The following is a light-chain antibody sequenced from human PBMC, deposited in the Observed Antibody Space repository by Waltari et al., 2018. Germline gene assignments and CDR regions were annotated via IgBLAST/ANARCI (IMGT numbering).Light chain of an antibody. V-gene: IGLV1-47*01. J-gene: IGLJ3*02. CDR2: RNN. Sequence: QSVLTQPPSASGTPGQRVTISCSGTRSNIGSNYLYWYQQLPGTAPKLLIYRNNQRPAGCPDRFSGSKSGTSASLAISGLRSEDEADYYCAAWDDSLSGRVFGGGTKVTVL. CDR3: AAWDDSLSGRV. CDR1: RSNIGSNY.